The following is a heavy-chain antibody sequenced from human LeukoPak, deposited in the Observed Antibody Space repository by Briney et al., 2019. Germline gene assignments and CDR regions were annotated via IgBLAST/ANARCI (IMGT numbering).Heavy chain of an antibody. D-gene: IGHD2-2*01. J-gene: IGHJ4*02. CDR1: GFTFDDYA. CDR2: ISWNSGSI. CDR3: AKDSLRYCSSTSCYQFDY. Sequence: GGSLRLSCAASGFTFDDYAMHWVRQAPGKGLEWVSGISWNSGSIGNADSVKGRFTISRDNAKNSLYLQMNSLRAEDTALYYCAKDSLRYCSSTSCYQFDYWGQGTLVTVSS. V-gene: IGHV3-9*01.